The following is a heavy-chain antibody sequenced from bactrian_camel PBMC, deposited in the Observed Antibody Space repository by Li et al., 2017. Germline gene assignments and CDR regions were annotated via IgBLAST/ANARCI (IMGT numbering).Heavy chain of an antibody. V-gene: IGHV3S55*01. CDR1: GFHFDGSI. CDR3: VAAPRYSTSCVEPLRTVWNY. D-gene: IGHD7*01. J-gene: IGHJ4*01. CDR2: IRPDGTT. Sequence: HVQLVESGGGSVQAGGSLRLSCTASGFHFDGSIMSWYRQAPGDECVLVATIRPDGTTYYVDSVKGRFAISMDANTLYLQMNSLTPEDSAIYYCVAAPRYSTSCVEPLRTVWNYWGQGTQVTVS.